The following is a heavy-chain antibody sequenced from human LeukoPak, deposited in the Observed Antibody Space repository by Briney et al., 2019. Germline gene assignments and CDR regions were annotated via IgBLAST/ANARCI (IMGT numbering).Heavy chain of an antibody. D-gene: IGHD6-19*01. CDR2: IYYSGST. Sequence: SETLSLTCTVSGGSISSSSYYWGWIRQPPGKGLEWIGGIYYSGSTYYNPSLKSRVTISVDTSKNQFSLKLSSVTAADTAVYYCARLTLLTVAGTYYFDYWGQGTLVTVSS. J-gene: IGHJ4*02. CDR3: ARLTLLTVAGTYYFDY. V-gene: IGHV4-39*01. CDR1: GGSISSSSYY.